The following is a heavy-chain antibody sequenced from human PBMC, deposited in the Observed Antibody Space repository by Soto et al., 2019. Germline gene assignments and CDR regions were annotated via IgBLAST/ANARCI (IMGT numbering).Heavy chain of an antibody. CDR3: ATGEAVAGFYGMDV. D-gene: IGHD6-13*01. CDR1: GYTLTELS. V-gene: IGHV1-24*01. CDR2: FDPEDGET. J-gene: IGHJ6*02. Sequence: QVQLVQSGAEVKKPGASVKVSCKVSGYTLTELSMHWVRQAPGKGLEWMGGFDPEDGETIYAQKFQGRVTMTEDTSTVTAYMELSCLRSEDTAVYYCATGEAVAGFYGMDVWGQGTTVTVSS.